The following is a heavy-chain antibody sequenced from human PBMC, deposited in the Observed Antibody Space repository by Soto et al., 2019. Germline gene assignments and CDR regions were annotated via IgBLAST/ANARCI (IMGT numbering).Heavy chain of an antibody. Sequence: QVQLVESGGGVVQPGRSLRLSCAASGFTFSSYAMHWVRQAPGKGLEWVAVISYDGSNKYYVDSVKGRFTISRDNSKNTLYLQMNSLRAEDTAVYYCARGGIYYYYGMDVWGQGTTVTVSS. CDR2: ISYDGSNK. J-gene: IGHJ6*02. CDR3: ARGGIYYYYGMDV. CDR1: GFTFSSYA. D-gene: IGHD3-10*01. V-gene: IGHV3-30-3*01.